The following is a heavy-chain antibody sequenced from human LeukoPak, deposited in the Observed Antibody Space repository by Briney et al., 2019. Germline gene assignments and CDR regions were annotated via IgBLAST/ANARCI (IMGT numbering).Heavy chain of an antibody. J-gene: IGHJ4*02. Sequence: GGSLRLSCAASGFTFSSYAMSWVRQAPGKGLEWVSTISGSGGSTYYADSVKGRFTISRDNSKNTLYLQMNSLRAEDTAVYYCAKALEYYDILTGYINWGQGTLVTVSS. D-gene: IGHD3-9*01. V-gene: IGHV3-23*01. CDR3: AKALEYYDILTGYIN. CDR1: GFTFSSYA. CDR2: ISGSGGST.